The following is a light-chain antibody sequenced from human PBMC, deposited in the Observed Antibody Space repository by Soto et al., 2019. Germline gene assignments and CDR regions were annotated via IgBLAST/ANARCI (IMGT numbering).Light chain of an antibody. V-gene: IGKV3-20*01. CDR1: RSVSSRY. CDR3: QQYGSSPYT. J-gene: IGKJ2*01. CDR2: DAS. Sequence: IVLTQSPGTLSLSPGERATLSCRASRSVSSRYLAWYQQKPGQAPRLLIYDASRRATGIPDRFSGSGSATDFTLTINRLEPEDFAVYYCQQYGSSPYTFGQGTKLEIK.